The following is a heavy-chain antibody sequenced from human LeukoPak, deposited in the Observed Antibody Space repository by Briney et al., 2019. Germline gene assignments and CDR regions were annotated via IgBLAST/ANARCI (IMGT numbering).Heavy chain of an antibody. D-gene: IGHD3-3*01. V-gene: IGHV3-21*01. CDR2: ISSSSSYI. Sequence: KPGGSLRLSCAASGFTFSSYSMNWVRQAPGKGLEWVSSISSSSSYIYYADSVKSRFTISRDNAKNSLYLQMNSLRAEDTAVYYCARDEGDFWSGYYFDYWGQGTLVTVSS. CDR3: ARDEGDFWSGYYFDY. J-gene: IGHJ4*02. CDR1: GFTFSSYS.